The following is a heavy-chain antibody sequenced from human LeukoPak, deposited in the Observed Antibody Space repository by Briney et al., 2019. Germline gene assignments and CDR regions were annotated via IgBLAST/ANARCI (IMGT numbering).Heavy chain of an antibody. D-gene: IGHD3-3*01. CDR1: GFTFDDYA. CDR2: ISWNSGSI. V-gene: IGHV3-9*01. J-gene: IGHJ4*02. Sequence: GGSLRLSCAASGFTFDDYAMHWVRQAPGKGLEWVSGISWNSGSIGYADSVKGRFTISRDNAKNSLYLQMNSLRAEDTAVYYCARIGIFGVVTQGYFDYWGQGTLVTVSS. CDR3: ARIGIFGVVTQGYFDY.